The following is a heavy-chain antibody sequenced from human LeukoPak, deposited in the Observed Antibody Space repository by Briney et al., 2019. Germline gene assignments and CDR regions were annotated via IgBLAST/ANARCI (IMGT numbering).Heavy chain of an antibody. V-gene: IGHV4-30-2*01. CDR2: IYHSGST. D-gene: IGHD5-24*01. Sequence: SETLSLTCAVSGGSISSGGYSWSWIRHPPGKGLEWIGYIYHSGSTYYNPSLKSRVTLSVDTSKNQFSLKLSSVTAADTALYYCARTENYIPEDCFDPWGQGTLVTVSS. CDR3: ARTENYIPEDCFDP. CDR1: GGSISSGGYS. J-gene: IGHJ5*02.